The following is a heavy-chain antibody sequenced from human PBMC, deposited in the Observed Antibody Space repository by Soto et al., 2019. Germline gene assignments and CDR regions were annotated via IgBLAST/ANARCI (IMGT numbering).Heavy chain of an antibody. CDR3: GPARGGGGY. J-gene: IGHJ4*02. CDR1: GFTVSNNY. D-gene: IGHD3-10*01. V-gene: IGHV3-53*01. CDR2: IYSGGYT. Sequence: EVQLVESGGGLIQPGGSLRLSCAVSGFTVSNNYMSWVRQAPGKGLEGVSVIYSGGYTAYGDSVKGRFTISRDNSKNTLYFQMNSPRAEAPGVFYGGPARGGGGYWGQGTLVTVSS.